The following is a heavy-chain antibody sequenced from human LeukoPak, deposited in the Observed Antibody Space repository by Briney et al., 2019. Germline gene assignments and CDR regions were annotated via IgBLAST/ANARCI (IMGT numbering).Heavy chain of an antibody. J-gene: IGHJ3*02. D-gene: IGHD4-23*01. V-gene: IGHV1-69*10. Sequence: GASVKVSFKASGGTFSTYAISWVRQAPGQGLEWMGGITPILGTANYAQKFQGRVTINADQSTSTAYMELSSLRSEDTAVYYCARSLIDYGGSYDAFDIWGQGTMVTISS. CDR1: GGTFSTYA. CDR2: ITPILGTA. CDR3: ARSLIDYGGSYDAFDI.